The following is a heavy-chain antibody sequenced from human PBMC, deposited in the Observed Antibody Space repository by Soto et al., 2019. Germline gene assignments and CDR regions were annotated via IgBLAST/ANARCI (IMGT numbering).Heavy chain of an antibody. CDR1: VYPLTCYY. D-gene: IGHD1-26*01. CDR3: ARDRIGSRDAFDI. J-gene: IGHJ3*02. V-gene: IGHV1-2*02. CDR2: INPNSGGT. Sequence: SVKGSCNARVYPLTCYYMHLVRQAPGQGLEWMGWINPNSGGTNYAQKFQGRVTMTRDTSISTAYMEISRLRSDDTAVYYCARDRIGSRDAFDIWGQGTMVTVSS.